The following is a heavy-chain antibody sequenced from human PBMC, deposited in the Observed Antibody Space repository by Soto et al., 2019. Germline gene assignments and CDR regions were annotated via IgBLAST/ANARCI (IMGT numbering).Heavy chain of an antibody. D-gene: IGHD6-13*01. CDR3: ATVAASMQDYYGVDV. Sequence: QIQLVQSGLEVKNPGASVTLSCKISGYTFTSYGLTWVRQAPGRGLEWLGWISINNRNTVNTNYGQKLQGRVTMTADTSTSTVFMDLRSLRSDDTAVDCCATVAASMQDYYGVDVWGPGTMVAVSS. CDR1: GYTFTSYG. CDR2: ISINNRNTVNT. V-gene: IGHV1-18*01. J-gene: IGHJ6*02.